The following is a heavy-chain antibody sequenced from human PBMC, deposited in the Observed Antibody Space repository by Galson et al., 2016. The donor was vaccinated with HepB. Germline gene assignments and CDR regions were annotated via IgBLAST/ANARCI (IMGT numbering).Heavy chain of an antibody. CDR1: GFTFSTYG. CDR3: AKESWTQTGLDF. D-gene: IGHD3/OR15-3a*01. CDR2: ISDDGSQK. V-gene: IGHV3-30*18. J-gene: IGHJ4*02. Sequence: SLRLSCAASGFTFSTYGMHWVRQAPGKGLEWVAVISDDGSQKYYGDSVKGRFTISRDNSKNTLYLQMNSRRTEDTAGYYCAKESWTQTGLDFWDQGTLVTVSS.